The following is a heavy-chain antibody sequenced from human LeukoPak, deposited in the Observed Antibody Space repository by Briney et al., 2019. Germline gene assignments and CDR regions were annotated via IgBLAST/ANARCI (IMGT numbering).Heavy chain of an antibody. Sequence: SETLSLTCAVYGGSFSGYYWSWIRQPPGKGLEWIGEINHSGSTNYNPSLKSRVTISVDTSKNQFSLKLSSVTAADTAVYYCARQKGGPLYYYYMDVWGKGTTVTISS. CDR1: GGSFSGYY. CDR3: ARQKGGPLYYYYMDV. D-gene: IGHD3-16*01. CDR2: INHSGST. J-gene: IGHJ6*03. V-gene: IGHV4-34*01.